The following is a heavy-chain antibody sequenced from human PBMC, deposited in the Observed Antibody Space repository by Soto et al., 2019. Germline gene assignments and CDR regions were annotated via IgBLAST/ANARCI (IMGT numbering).Heavy chain of an antibody. V-gene: IGHV3-7*03. CDR2: IKHDGSEK. Sequence: EVQLVESGGGLVQPGGYLRLSCAVSGFTFSTYWMSWVRHAPGKGLEWVASIKHDGSEKFYVDSVRGRFTISRDNAKNSLYLKMNSLRAEDTAVYYCAREMTTVTSDFWGQGTLVTASS. CDR3: AREMTTVTSDF. D-gene: IGHD4-17*01. CDR1: GFTFSTYW. J-gene: IGHJ4*02.